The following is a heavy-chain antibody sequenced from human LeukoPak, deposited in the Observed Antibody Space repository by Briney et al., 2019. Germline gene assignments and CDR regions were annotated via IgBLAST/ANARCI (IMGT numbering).Heavy chain of an antibody. D-gene: IGHD6-13*01. Sequence: SETLSLTCAVYGGSFSGYYWSWIRQPPGKGLEWIGEINHSGSTNYNPSLKSRVTISVDTSKNQFSLKLSSVTAADTAVYYCARAIRTTFIAALDYRGQGTLVTVSS. CDR3: ARAIRTTFIAALDY. J-gene: IGHJ4*02. CDR2: INHSGST. V-gene: IGHV4-34*01. CDR1: GGSFSGYY.